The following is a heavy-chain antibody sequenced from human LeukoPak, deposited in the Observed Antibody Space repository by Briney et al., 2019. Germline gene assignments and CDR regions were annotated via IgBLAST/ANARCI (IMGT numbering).Heavy chain of an antibody. J-gene: IGHJ3*02. CDR2: IYTSGST. V-gene: IGHV4-4*07. D-gene: IGHD6-19*01. Sequence: SETLSLTCTVSGGSISSYYWSWIRQPAGKGLEWIGRIYTSGSTNYNPSLKSRVTMSVDTSKHQFSLKLSSVTAADTAVYYCARKYSTGWQGAFDIWGQGTMVTVSS. CDR1: GGSISSYY. CDR3: ARKYSTGWQGAFDI.